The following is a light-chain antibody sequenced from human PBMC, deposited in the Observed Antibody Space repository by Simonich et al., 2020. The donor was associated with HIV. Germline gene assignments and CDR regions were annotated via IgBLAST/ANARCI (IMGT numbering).Light chain of an antibody. Sequence: DIVLTQSPDSLAVSLGERATINCKSSQSVLYSSNNKNYLAWYQQKPGQPPKLLISWASTRESGVPDRFSGSGSGTDFTLTISSLQAEDVAVYYCQQYYSTPYTCGQGTKLEIK. CDR3: QQYYSTPYT. CDR1: QSVLYSSNNKNY. CDR2: WAS. J-gene: IGKJ2*01. V-gene: IGKV4-1*01.